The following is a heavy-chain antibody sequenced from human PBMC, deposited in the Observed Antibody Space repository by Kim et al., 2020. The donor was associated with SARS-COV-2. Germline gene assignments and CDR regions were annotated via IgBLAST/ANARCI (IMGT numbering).Heavy chain of an antibody. Sequence: TSYSPSFQGQVTISADKSISTAYLQWSSLKASDTAMYYCARTNYYSYMDVWGKGTTVTVSS. CDR3: ARTNYYSYMDV. V-gene: IGHV5-51*01. J-gene: IGHJ6*03. CDR2: T.